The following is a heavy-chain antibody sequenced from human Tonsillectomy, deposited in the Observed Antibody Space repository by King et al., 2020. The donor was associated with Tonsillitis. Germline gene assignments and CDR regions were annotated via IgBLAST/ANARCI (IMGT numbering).Heavy chain of an antibody. J-gene: IGHJ4*02. CDR2: IYYSGST. CDR3: ARGAVDAYGSFDY. V-gene: IGHV4-39*07. CDR1: GGSISSSSYY. Sequence: QMQLQESGPGLVKPSETLSLTCTVSGGSISSSSYYWGWIRQPPGKGLEWIGSIYYSGSTYYNPSLKSRVTISVDTSKNQFSLKLSSVTAADTAVYYCARGAVDAYGSFDYWGQGTLVTVSS. D-gene: IGHD6-19*01.